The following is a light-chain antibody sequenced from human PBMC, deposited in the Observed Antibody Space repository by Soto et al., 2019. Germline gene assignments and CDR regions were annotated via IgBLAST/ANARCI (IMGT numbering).Light chain of an antibody. J-gene: IGLJ1*01. Sequence: CVLTNPASVSGSPGQSITISCTGTSSDVGAYKFVSWYQHHPGKAPKLIIYGVTTRPSGVSNRFSGSKSGGTASLTISGFQFEEKAAYYCSSFTSNSSYVSGTGTKFMVL. CDR1: SSDVGAYKF. CDR2: GVT. V-gene: IGLV2-14*03. CDR3: SSFTSNSSYV.